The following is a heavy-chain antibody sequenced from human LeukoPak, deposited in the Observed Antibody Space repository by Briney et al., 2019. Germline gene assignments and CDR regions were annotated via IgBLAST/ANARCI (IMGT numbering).Heavy chain of an antibody. CDR1: GGSIISGNW. CDR3: ASSDGLPPRSDSSYDVFDY. V-gene: IGHV4-4*02. J-gene: IGHJ4*02. D-gene: IGHD5-12*01. Sequence: SETLSLTCAVTGGSIISGNWWSWVRQPPGKGLEWIGEIYHSGRTNYNPSLKSRVTISLDKSKNQFSLNLSSVTAADTALYYCASSDGLPPRSDSSYDVFDYWGQGTLVTVSS. CDR2: IYHSGRT.